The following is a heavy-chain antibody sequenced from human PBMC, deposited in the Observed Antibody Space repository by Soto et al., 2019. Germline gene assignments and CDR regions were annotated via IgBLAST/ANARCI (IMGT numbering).Heavy chain of an antibody. Sequence: SETLSLTCSVSVVSINSGGYHCTWIRQHPEKGLEWIGYIYYRGNTYYNPSLRSRLTISVDTSKNQFSLNLTSLTAADTAVYYCARTSQFGLRDWFDPWVHGTQVTDSP. J-gene: IGHJ5*02. CDR2: IYYRGNT. CDR3: ARTSQFGLRDWFDP. V-gene: IGHV4-31*03. CDR1: VVSINSGGYH. D-gene: IGHD3-16*01.